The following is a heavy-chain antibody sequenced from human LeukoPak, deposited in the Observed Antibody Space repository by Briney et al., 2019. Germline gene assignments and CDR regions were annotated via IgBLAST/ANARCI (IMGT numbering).Heavy chain of an antibody. Sequence: ASVKVSCKASGYTFTTYAIHWVRQAPGQRLEWMGLINADDGNTRYSQRFQGRVTITRDTSANTAYMELSSLRFEDTAVYYCARGSTYYESSGQVPFDYWGQGTLVTVSS. CDR1: GYTFTTYA. V-gene: IGHV1-3*01. CDR2: INADDGNT. CDR3: ARGSTYYESSGQVPFDY. J-gene: IGHJ4*02. D-gene: IGHD3-22*01.